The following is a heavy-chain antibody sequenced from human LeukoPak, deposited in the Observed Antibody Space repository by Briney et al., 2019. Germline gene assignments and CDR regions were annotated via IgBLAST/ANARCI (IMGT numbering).Heavy chain of an antibody. CDR3: ARQGGDSSGYPPTPLDY. CDR2: IYYSGST. V-gene: IGHV4-39*01. Sequence: KPSETLSLTCTVSGGSISSSSYSWGWIRQPPGKGLEWIGSIYYSGSTYYNPSLKSRVTISVDTSKNQFSLNLSSVTAADTAVYYCARQGGDSSGYPPTPLDYWGQGTLVTVSS. D-gene: IGHD3-22*01. J-gene: IGHJ4*02. CDR1: GGSISSSSYS.